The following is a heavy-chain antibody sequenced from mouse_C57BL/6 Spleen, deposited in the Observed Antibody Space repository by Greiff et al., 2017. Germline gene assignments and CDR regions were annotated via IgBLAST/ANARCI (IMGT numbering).Heavy chain of an antibody. CDR3: GSGNYLWYFDV. CDR2: ISYDGSN. D-gene: IGHD2-1*01. J-gene: IGHJ1*03. Sequence: EVKLMESGPGLVKPSQSLSLTCSVTGYSITSGYYWNWIRQFPGNKLEWMGYISYDGSNNYNPSLKNRISITRDTSKNQFFLKLNSVTTEDTATYYCGSGNYLWYFDVWGTGTTVTVSS. V-gene: IGHV3-6*01. CDR1: GYSITSGYY.